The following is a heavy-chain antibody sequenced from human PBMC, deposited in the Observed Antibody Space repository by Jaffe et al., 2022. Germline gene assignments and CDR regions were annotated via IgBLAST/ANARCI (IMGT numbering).Heavy chain of an antibody. Sequence: QVQLVESGGGVVQPGGSLRLSCAASGFPFSGYGMHWVRQAPGKGLEWVAFIRFDGTNKYYADSVKGRFTISRDNSKNTLDLQMNSLRAEDTAVYYCAKWGSWKGAFDIWGQGTMVTVSS. V-gene: IGHV3-30*02. D-gene: IGHD1-1*01. J-gene: IGHJ3*02. CDR2: IRFDGTNK. CDR3: AKWGSWKGAFDI. CDR1: GFPFSGYG.